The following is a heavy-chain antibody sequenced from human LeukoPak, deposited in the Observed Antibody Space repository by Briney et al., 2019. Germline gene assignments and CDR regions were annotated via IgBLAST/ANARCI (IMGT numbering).Heavy chain of an antibody. CDR1: GYNFTNHW. D-gene: IGHD6-6*01. V-gene: IGHV5-51*01. J-gene: IGHJ5*02. CDR3: ARHSDVPLDL. Sequence: RRESLKISCKASGYNFTNHWVAWVRQRPGEGLEWMGIIWPDDSDTRYSPSFQALVTISVNKSIGTAHLQWRRLKASDTALYFCARHSDVPLDLWGQGTLVIVSS. CDR2: IWPDDSDT.